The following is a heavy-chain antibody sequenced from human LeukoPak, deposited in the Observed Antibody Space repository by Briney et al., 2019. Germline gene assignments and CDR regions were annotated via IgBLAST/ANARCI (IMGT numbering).Heavy chain of an antibody. V-gene: IGHV3-33*06. CDR3: AKDRGYTYGLDY. J-gene: IGHJ4*02. D-gene: IGHD5-18*01. Sequence: GGCLRLTCAASGFTFSSYGKHWVRQAPGKGLEWAAVIWYDGTNKYYADSVKGRSTISRDNSKNTVYLQMNSLRAEDTAVYYCAKDRGYTYGLDYWGQGTLVTVSS. CDR1: GFTFSSYG. CDR2: IWYDGTNK.